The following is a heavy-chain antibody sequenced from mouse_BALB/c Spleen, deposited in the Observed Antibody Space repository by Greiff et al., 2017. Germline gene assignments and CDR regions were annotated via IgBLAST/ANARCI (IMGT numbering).Heavy chain of an antibody. CDR2: IDPSDSYT. CDR3: ARNYYGSSPWFAY. J-gene: IGHJ3*01. Sequence: QVQLQQPGAELVKPGASVKLSCKASGYTFTSYWMHWVKQRPGQGLEWIGEIDPSDSYTNYNQKFKGKATLTVDKSSSTAYMQLSSLTSEDSAVYYCARNYYGSSPWFAYWGQGTLVTVSA. D-gene: IGHD1-1*01. V-gene: IGHV1-69*02. CDR1: GYTFTSYW.